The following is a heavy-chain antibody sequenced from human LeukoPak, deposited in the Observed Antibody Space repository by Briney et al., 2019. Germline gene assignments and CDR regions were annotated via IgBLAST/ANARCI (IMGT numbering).Heavy chain of an antibody. V-gene: IGHV4-34*01. J-gene: IGHJ3*01. Sequence: SETLSLTCAVYGGSFSGYYWSWIRQPPGKGLESIGEINHSGSTNYNPSLKSRVTISVDTSKNQFSLKLSSVTAADTAVYYCAAFQGGLTVTTGPHYWGQGTMVTVSS. CDR2: INHSGST. CDR1: GGSFSGYY. CDR3: AAFQGGLTVTTGPHY. D-gene: IGHD4-17*01.